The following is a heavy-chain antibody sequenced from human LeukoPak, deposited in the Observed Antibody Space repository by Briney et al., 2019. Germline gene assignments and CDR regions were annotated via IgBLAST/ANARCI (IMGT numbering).Heavy chain of an antibody. CDR3: ARDLIYYDSSGYYYGYFDY. D-gene: IGHD3-22*01. V-gene: IGHV1-2*02. CDR2: INPNSGGT. J-gene: IGHJ4*02. CDR1: GYTFTGYY. Sequence: ASVKVSCKASGYTFTGYYMHWVRQAPGQGLEWMGWINPNSGGTNYAQKFQGRVTMTRDMSTSTVYMELSSLRSEDTAVYYCARDLIYYDSSGYYYGYFDYWGQGTLVTVSS.